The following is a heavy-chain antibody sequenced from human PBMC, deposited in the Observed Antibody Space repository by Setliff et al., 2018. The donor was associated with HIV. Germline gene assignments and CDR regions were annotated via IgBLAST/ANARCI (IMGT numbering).Heavy chain of an antibody. CDR3: ARGVVDYDFWSGSGDYYYMDV. CDR2: IDHSGST. D-gene: IGHD3-3*01. Sequence: SETLSLTCAVYGGSFSGYHWSWIRQSPGKGLEWIGEIDHSGSTDDNPSLKSRVTISVDTSKNQFSLKLSSMSAADTAVYYCARGVVDYDFWSGSGDYYYMDVWGKGTTVTVSS. CDR1: GGSFSGYH. J-gene: IGHJ6*03. V-gene: IGHV4-34*01.